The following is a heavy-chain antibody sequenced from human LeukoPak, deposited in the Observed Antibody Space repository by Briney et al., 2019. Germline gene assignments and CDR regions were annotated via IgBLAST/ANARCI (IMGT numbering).Heavy chain of an antibody. D-gene: IGHD5-12*01. Sequence: SETLSLTCTVSGGSISSGGYYWSWIRQHPGKGLEWIGYIFYSGSTYYNPFLKSRVTISLDTSKNQFSLKLNSVTVADTAVYYCARDRAPSSGGYDNDNWFDPWGQGTLVTVSS. CDR2: IFYSGST. V-gene: IGHV4-31*03. CDR1: GGSISSGGYY. CDR3: ARDRAPSSGGYDNDNWFDP. J-gene: IGHJ5*02.